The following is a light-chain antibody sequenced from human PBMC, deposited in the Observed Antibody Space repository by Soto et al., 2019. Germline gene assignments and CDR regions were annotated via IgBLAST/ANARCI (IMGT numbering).Light chain of an antibody. CDR3: QQYNSYSWT. CDR2: DAS. Sequence: DIQITQSPSTLSASVGARVTITCPASQSISSWLAWYQQKPGKAPKLLIYDASSLESGVPSRFSGSGSGTEFTLTISSLQPDDFATYYCQQYNSYSWTFGQGTKVEIK. V-gene: IGKV1-5*01. CDR1: QSISSW. J-gene: IGKJ1*01.